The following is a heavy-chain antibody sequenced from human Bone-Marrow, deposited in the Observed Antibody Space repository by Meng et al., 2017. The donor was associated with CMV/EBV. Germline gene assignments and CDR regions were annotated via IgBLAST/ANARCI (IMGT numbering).Heavy chain of an antibody. J-gene: IGHJ6*02. Sequence: SETLSLTCNVSGGSISSYYWSWIRQPPGKGLDYIGYVYYGGTTKYNPSLKSRVTISVDTSKNQFSLKLSSVTAADTAVYYCARGQTGTRYYYYYYGMDVWGQGTTVTVSS. D-gene: IGHD1-7*01. CDR3: ARGQTGTRYYYYYYGMDV. CDR1: GGSISSYY. V-gene: IGHV4-59*01. CDR2: VYYGGTT.